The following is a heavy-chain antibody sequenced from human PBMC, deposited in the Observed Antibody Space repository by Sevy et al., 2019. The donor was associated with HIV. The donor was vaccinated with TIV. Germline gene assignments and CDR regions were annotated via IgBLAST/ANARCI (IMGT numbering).Heavy chain of an antibody. CDR2: IKQDGSEK. Sequence: GGSLRLSCAASGFTFNNYWMSWVRQAPGRGLEWVANIKQDGSEKYNVDSVKGRFTISRDNAKNSMYLQMNSLRAEDTVVYYCAREREGWKLGGDYFEYWGQGTLVNVSS. CDR1: GFTFNNYW. J-gene: IGHJ4*02. CDR3: AREREGWKLGGDYFEY. D-gene: IGHD7-27*01. V-gene: IGHV3-7*01.